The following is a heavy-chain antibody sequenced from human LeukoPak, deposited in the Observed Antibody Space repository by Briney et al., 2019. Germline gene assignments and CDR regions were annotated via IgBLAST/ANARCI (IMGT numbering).Heavy chain of an antibody. V-gene: IGHV4-34*01. CDR1: GGSFSGYY. J-gene: IGHJ5*02. Sequence: SSETLSLTCAVYGGSFSGYYWSWIRQPPGKGLEWIGEINHSGSTNYNPSPKSRVTISVDTSKNQFSLKLSSVTAADTAVYSCARGWRGYCSSTSCQPYNRFDPWGQGTLVTVSS. CDR3: ARGWRGYCSSTSCQPYNRFDP. CDR2: INHSGST. D-gene: IGHD2-2*01.